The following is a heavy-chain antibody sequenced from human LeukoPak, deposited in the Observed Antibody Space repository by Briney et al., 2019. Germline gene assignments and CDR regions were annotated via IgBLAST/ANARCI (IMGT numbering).Heavy chain of an antibody. D-gene: IGHD6-19*01. J-gene: IGHJ4*02. CDR1: GFTFSSYG. Sequence: GGSLRLSCVVSGFTFSSYGMHWVRQAPGXXXEWVAVIWYDGSKKYYADSVKGRFTVSRDNSKNTLYLQLNSLRAEDTAVYYCARDTGTVAADYDYWGQGTVVTVSS. CDR2: IWYDGSKK. CDR3: ARDTGTVAADYDY. V-gene: IGHV3-33*01.